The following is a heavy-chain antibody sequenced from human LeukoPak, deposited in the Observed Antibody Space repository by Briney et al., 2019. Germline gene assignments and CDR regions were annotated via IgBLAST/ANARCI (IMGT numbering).Heavy chain of an antibody. J-gene: IGHJ4*02. CDR3: AESQSALRPFFDY. Sequence: GGSLRLSCAASGFTFSDYAMTWVRQAPGKGLEWVSGISDSGGTTYYADSVKGRFTVSRDNSKNTLYLQMNSLGAEDTAVYYCAESQSALRPFFDYWGQGILVTVSS. V-gene: IGHV3-23*01. CDR1: GFTFSDYA. CDR2: ISDSGGTT. D-gene: IGHD6-6*01.